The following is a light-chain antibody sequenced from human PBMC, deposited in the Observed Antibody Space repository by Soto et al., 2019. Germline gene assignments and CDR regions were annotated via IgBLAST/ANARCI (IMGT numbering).Light chain of an antibody. J-gene: IGKJ3*01. V-gene: IGKV1-27*01. CDR1: LSISNY. CDR2: AAS. Sequence: DSQMTQSPSSLSASVGDRVTITCRASLSISNYLAWYQQKPGKVPRLLIYAASTLHSGVPSRFSGSGSGTDFTLTISSLQPEDVATYYCQKYNGDPFTFGPGTKVDIK. CDR3: QKYNGDPFT.